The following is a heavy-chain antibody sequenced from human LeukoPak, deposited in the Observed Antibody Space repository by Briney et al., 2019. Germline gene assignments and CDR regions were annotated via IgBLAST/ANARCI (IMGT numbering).Heavy chain of an antibody. CDR1: GFAFSDYY. Sequence: KPGGSLRLSCAASGFAFSDYYMIWISQAPGKGLEWPSYISGSGSFTNFADSVKGRFSVSRDNANDSMYLQMNSLRVEDTAIYYCARDVTWRSGSLDSWGQGTMVTVSS. CDR2: ISGSGSFT. CDR3: ARDVTWRSGSLDS. D-gene: IGHD1-26*01. J-gene: IGHJ4*02. V-gene: IGHV3-11*05.